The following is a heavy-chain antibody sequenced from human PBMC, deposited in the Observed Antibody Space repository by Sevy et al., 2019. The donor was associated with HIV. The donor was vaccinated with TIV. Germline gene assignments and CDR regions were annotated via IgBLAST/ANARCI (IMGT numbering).Heavy chain of an antibody. V-gene: IGHV1-2*02. CDR1: GYTFTGYY. D-gene: IGHD3-10*01. J-gene: IGHJ3*02. CDR2: INPNSGGT. CDR3: AREFLWFGESIVRSEAFDI. Sequence: ASVKVSCKASGYTFTGYYIHWARQAPGQGLEWMGWINPNSGGTNVAQKFQGRVTMTRDTSISTAYMELSGLRSDDTGVYYCAREFLWFGESIVRSEAFDIWGQGTVVTVSS.